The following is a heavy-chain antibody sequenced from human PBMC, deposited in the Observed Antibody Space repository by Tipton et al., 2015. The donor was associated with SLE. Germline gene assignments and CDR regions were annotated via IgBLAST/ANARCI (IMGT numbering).Heavy chain of an antibody. V-gene: IGHV4-61*02. CDR3: ASGLLGGGNWFDP. CDR1: AGSFSSSSHY. D-gene: IGHD3-16*01. CDR2: IYSSGTT. Sequence: TLSLTCTVSAGSFSSSSHYCTWIRQPAGKGLEWIGRIYSSGTTNYNPSLKSRVTISVDTSKNQFSLRLRSVTAADTAVYYCASGLLGGGNWFDPWGQGTLVSVSS. J-gene: IGHJ5*02.